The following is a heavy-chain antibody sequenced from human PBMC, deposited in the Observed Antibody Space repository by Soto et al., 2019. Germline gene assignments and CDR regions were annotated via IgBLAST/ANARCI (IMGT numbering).Heavy chain of an antibody. Sequence: QVQLVQSGAEVKKPGASVKVSCKASGYTFTSYAMHWVRQAPGQRLEWMGWINAGNGNTKYSQKFQGRVTITRDTSASTAYMELGSLRSEDTAVYYCARDRRCIAAAGGAEYFQHWGQGTLVTVSS. V-gene: IGHV1-3*01. CDR3: ARDRRCIAAAGGAEYFQH. J-gene: IGHJ1*01. CDR1: GYTFTSYA. D-gene: IGHD6-13*01. CDR2: INAGNGNT.